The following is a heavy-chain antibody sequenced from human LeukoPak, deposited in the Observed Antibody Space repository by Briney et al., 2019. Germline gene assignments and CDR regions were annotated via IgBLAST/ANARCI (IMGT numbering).Heavy chain of an antibody. Sequence: GGSLRLSCAASGFTFRNHWMHWVRQTPGKGLVWVSRISSDGSSTTYADSVKGRFTISRDNAKNTLYLQMNNLRAEDTAMYYCARDQRVTGRPNIDYWGQGTLVIVSS. CDR1: GFTFRNHW. V-gene: IGHV3-74*03. J-gene: IGHJ4*02. CDR3: ARDQRVTGRPNIDY. CDR2: ISSDGSST. D-gene: IGHD6-6*01.